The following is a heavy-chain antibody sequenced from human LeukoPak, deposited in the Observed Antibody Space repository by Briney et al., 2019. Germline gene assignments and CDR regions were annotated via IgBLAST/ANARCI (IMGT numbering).Heavy chain of an antibody. CDR2: MNPNNGNT. V-gene: IGHV1-8*03. D-gene: IGHD1-1*01. Sequence: GASVKVSCKASGYTFTSYDINWVRQATGQGLEWMGWMNPNNGNTGYAQKSQGRVTIIRNTSISTAYMELSSLRSEDTAVYYCARTRLERRGYYYYYYMDVWGKGTTVTVSS. J-gene: IGHJ6*03. CDR3: ARTRLERRGYYYYYYMDV. CDR1: GYTFTSYD.